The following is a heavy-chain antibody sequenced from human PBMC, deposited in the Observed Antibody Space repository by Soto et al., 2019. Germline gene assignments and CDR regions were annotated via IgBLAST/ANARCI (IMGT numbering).Heavy chain of an antibody. J-gene: IGHJ4*02. CDR3: ASGITMIDPFDY. CDR2: IWYDGSNK. D-gene: IGHD3-22*01. V-gene: IGHV3-33*01. Sequence: GGSLRLSCAASGFTFSSYGMHWVRQAPGKGLEWVAVIWYDGSNKYYADSVKGRFTISRDNSKNTLYLKMNSLRAEDTAVYYCASGITMIDPFDYWGQGAMVTVSS. CDR1: GFTFSSYG.